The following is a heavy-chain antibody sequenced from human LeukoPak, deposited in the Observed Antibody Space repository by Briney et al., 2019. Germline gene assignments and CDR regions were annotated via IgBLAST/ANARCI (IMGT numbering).Heavy chain of an antibody. CDR1: GGTFSSYA. CDR3: AGDLGTVAAGSWWFDP. D-gene: IGHD6-13*01. J-gene: IGHJ5*02. Sequence: SVKVSCKASGGTFSSYAISWVRQAPGQGLEWMGGIIPIFGTANYAQKFQGRVTITADESTSTAYMELSSLRSEDTAVYYCAGDLGTVAAGSWWFDPWGQGTLVTVSS. CDR2: IIPIFGTA. V-gene: IGHV1-69*01.